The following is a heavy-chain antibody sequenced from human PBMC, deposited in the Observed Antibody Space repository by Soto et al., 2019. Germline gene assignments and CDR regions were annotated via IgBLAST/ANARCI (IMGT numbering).Heavy chain of an antibody. D-gene: IGHD3-10*01. CDR1: GFTFSSYA. Sequence: QVQLVESGGGVVQPGRSLRLSCAASGFTFSSYAMHWVRQAPGKGLEWVAVISYDGSNKYYADSVKGRFTISRDNSKNTLYLQMNSLRAEDTAVYYRARDHYYGSGSRRYYYYGMDVWGQGTTVTVSS. J-gene: IGHJ6*02. CDR2: ISYDGSNK. CDR3: ARDHYYGSGSRRYYYYGMDV. V-gene: IGHV3-30-3*01.